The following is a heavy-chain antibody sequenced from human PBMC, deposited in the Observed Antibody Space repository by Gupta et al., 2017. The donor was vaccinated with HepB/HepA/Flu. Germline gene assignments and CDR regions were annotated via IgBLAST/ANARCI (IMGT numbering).Heavy chain of an antibody. J-gene: IGHJ4*02. D-gene: IGHD2-15*01. CDR1: GYTFTSYA. CDR3: ARDNLYCSGGSCYIAAWWDSHYFDY. Sequence: QVQLVQSGAEVKKPGASVKVSCKASGYTFTSYAMHWVRQAPGQRLEWMGWINAGNGNTKYSQKFQGGVTITRDTSASTAYMELSSLRSEDTAVYYCARDNLYCSGGSCYIAAWWDSHYFDYWGQGTLVTVSS. CDR2: INAGNGNT. V-gene: IGHV1-3*01.